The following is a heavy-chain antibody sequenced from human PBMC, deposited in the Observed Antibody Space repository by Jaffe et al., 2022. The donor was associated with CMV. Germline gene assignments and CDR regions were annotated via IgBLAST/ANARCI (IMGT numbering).Heavy chain of an antibody. CDR2: IYDTGST. J-gene: IGHJ4*02. D-gene: IGHD3-16*01. CDR3: ARNKDYYDVNAYYGIEGAGAFDC. V-gene: IGHV4-59*08. Sequence: QVQLQESGPGLVKPSETLSLTCTVSGGSIRRSYWSWIRQSPGKTPEWIGHIYDTGSTKYRPSLESRVAMSVDMSKNQFSLRLSSVTAADTAVYYCARNKDYYDVNAYYGIEGAGAFDCWGQGTLVTVSS. CDR1: GGSIRRSY.